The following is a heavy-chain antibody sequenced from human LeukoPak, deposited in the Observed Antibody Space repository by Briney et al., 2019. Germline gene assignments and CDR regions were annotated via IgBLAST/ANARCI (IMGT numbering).Heavy chain of an antibody. CDR3: ARWVGGMDV. J-gene: IGHJ6*02. CDR2: ISGTSSYT. Sequence: PGGSLRLSCAASGFTFSSYNMSWMRQAPGKGLEWVSYISGTSSYTTYADSVKGRFTISRDNAKNSLYLQMNSLRAEDTAVYYCARWVGGMDVWGQGTTVTVSS. V-gene: IGHV3-11*03. CDR1: GFTFSSYN.